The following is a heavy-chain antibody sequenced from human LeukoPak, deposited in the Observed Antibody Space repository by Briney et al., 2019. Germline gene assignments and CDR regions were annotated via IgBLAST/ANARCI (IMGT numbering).Heavy chain of an antibody. CDR2: ISSSGITI. CDR3: ARHLCSSTSCYREVAWFDP. V-gene: IGHV3-11*04. J-gene: IGHJ5*02. D-gene: IGHD2-2*02. CDR1: GFTFSGYY. Sequence: GGSLRLSCAASGFTFSGYYMIWIRQAPGKGLDWVSYISSSGITIDYADSVKGRFTVSRDNTKNSLYLQMNSLRAEDTAVYYCARHLCSSTSCYREVAWFDPWGQGTLVTVSS.